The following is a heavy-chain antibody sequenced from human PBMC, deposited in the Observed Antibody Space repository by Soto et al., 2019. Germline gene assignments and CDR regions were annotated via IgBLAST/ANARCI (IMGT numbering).Heavy chain of an antibody. CDR3: ARDYSSSSRYFDY. D-gene: IGHD6-6*01. V-gene: IGHV3-33*01. Sequence: QVQLVESGGGVVQPGRSLRLSCAASGFTFSSYGMHWVRQAPGKGPEWVAVIWYDGSNKYYADSVKGRFTISRDNSKNTLYLQMNSLRAEDTAVYYCARDYSSSSRYFDYWGQGTLVTVSS. CDR1: GFTFSSYG. CDR2: IWYDGSNK. J-gene: IGHJ4*02.